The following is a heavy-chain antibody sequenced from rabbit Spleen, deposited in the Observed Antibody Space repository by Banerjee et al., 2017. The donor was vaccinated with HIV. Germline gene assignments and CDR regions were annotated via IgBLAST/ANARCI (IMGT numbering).Heavy chain of an antibody. D-gene: IGHD8-1*01. Sequence: QEQLEESGGDLVKPEGSLTLTCTASGFSFSNKAVMCWVRQAPGKGLEWIACINAVTGRPVYANWAKGRFTFSKTSSTTVTLQMTSLTVADTATYFCARDTGSSFSSYGMDLWGQGTLVTVS. CDR3: ARDTGSSFSSYGMDL. CDR1: GFSFSNKAV. CDR2: INAVTGRP. V-gene: IGHV1S45*01. J-gene: IGHJ6*01.